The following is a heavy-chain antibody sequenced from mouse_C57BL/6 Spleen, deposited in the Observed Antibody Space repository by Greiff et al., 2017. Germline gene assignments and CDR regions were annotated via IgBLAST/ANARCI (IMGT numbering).Heavy chain of an antibody. D-gene: IGHD1-1*01. Sequence: EVHLVESGGGLVKPGGSLKLSCAASGFTFSDYGMHWVRQAPEKGLEWVAYISSGSSTFYYADTVKGRFNISRDNAKNTLFLQMTSLRSEDTAMYYCARMDYYGSSYLYYAMDYWGQGTSVTVSS. CDR2: ISSGSSTF. J-gene: IGHJ4*01. CDR3: ARMDYYGSSYLYYAMDY. V-gene: IGHV5-17*01. CDR1: GFTFSDYG.